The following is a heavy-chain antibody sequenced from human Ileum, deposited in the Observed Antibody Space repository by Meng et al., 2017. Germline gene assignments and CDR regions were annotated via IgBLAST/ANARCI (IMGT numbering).Heavy chain of an antibody. V-gene: IGHV4-39*02. CDR3: ARGTDYGDSYYFDF. Sequence: QQQLQVSGPGRLEPSETLSLTCVVSSGSLTSSGSYWGWVRQSPGKGLEWIATIYYRGTTYYNPSLKSRVTISIDPSKSQVSLEMASVVAADSGLFYCARGTDYGDSYYFDFWGPGFLVTVSS. CDR1: SGSLTSSGSY. D-gene: IGHD4-17*01. CDR2: IYYRGTT. J-gene: IGHJ4*01.